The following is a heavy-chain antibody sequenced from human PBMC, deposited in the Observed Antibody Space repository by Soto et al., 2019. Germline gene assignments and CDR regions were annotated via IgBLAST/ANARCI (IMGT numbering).Heavy chain of an antibody. V-gene: IGHV1-69*13. CDR2: IIPIFGTA. J-gene: IGHJ5*02. CDR3: ARVEALYPISQFSSINWFDP. Sequence: ASVKVSCKASGGTFSSYAISWVRQAPGQGLEWMGGIIPIFGTANYAQKFQVRVTITADESTSTAYMELSSLRSEDTAVYYCARVEALYPISQFSSINWFDPWGQGTLVTVSS. D-gene: IGHD3-16*01. CDR1: GGTFSSYA.